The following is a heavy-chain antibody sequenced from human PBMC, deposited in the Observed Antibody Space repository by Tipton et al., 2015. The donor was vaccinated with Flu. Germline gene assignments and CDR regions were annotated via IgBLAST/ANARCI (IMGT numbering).Heavy chain of an antibody. CDR1: GGSISSGSYY. CDR3: ARIYYYGSGDYYLDS. V-gene: IGHV4-61*02. Sequence: TLSLTCTVSGGSISSGSYYWSWIRQPAGKGLGWIGRIYTTGSTNYNPSLKSRVTISADTSKNKFSLELGSVTAADTAVYYCARIYYYGSGDYYLDSWGQGTLVTVSS. J-gene: IGHJ4*02. D-gene: IGHD3-10*01. CDR2: IYTTGST.